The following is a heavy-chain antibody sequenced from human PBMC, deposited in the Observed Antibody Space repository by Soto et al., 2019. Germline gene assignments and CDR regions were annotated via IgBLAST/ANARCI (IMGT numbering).Heavy chain of an antibody. CDR1: GGSISSGGYY. Sequence: PSETLSLTYTVSGGSISSGGYYWSWIRQHPGKGLEWIGYIYYSGSTYYNPSLKSRVTISVDTSKNQFSLKLSSVTAADTAVYYCARVSDILTTKVPPYGMDVWGQGTTVTVSS. CDR3: ARVSDILTTKVPPYGMDV. D-gene: IGHD3-9*01. J-gene: IGHJ6*02. CDR2: IYYSGST. V-gene: IGHV4-31*03.